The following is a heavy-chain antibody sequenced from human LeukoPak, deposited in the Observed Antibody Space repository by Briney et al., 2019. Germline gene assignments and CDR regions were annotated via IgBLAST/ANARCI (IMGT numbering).Heavy chain of an antibody. J-gene: IGHJ5*02. CDR3: ARDNFSTVVTVGNWFDP. CDR2: INTNSGGT. V-gene: IGHV1-2*02. CDR1: GYTFTGYY. D-gene: IGHD4-23*01. Sequence: ASVKVSCTASGYTFTGYYMHWVRQAPGQGLEWMGWINTNSGGTNYAQKFQGRVTMTRETSISTAYTELSRLRSDDTAVYYCARDNFSTVVTVGNWFDPWGQGTLVTVSS.